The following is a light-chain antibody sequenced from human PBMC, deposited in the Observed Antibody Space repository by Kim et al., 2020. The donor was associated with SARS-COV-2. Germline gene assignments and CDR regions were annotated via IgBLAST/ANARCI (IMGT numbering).Light chain of an antibody. V-gene: IGLV2-14*04. CDR2: AVS. CDR3: TSYTSSNTWV. CDR1: SSDVGGYKY. J-gene: IGLJ3*02. Sequence: GQSFTVSCTGTSSDVGGYKYVSWYQQHPVKAPKLMIYAVSKRPSGVSNRFSGSKSGNTASLTISGLQAEDEADYYCTSYTSSNTWVFGGGTKLTVL.